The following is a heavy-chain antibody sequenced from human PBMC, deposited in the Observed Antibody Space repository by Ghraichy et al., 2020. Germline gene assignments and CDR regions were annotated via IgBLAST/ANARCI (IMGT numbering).Heavy chain of an antibody. V-gene: IGHV3-7*03. D-gene: IGHD6-19*01. Sequence: GGSLRLSCAASGFTFSSYWLTWVRQAPGKGLEWVANIQPDGSEKYYVDSVKGRFTISRDNAKNSLYLQMNSLRAEDTAVYYCARDDTRHREMSTSEYSSGWFDAFDVWGQGTMVTVSS. CDR1: GFTFSSYW. CDR2: IQPDGSEK. J-gene: IGHJ3*01. CDR3: ARDDTRHREMSTSEYSSGWFDAFDV.